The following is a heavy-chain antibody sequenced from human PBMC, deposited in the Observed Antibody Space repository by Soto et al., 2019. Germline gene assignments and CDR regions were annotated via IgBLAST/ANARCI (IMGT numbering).Heavy chain of an antibody. V-gene: IGHV3-15*01. CDR1: GFTFSNAW. CDR3: TTDLGSGSYYRWFDP. D-gene: IGHD3-10*01. CDR2: IKSKTDGGTT. J-gene: IGHJ5*02. Sequence: GGSLRLSCAASGFTFSNAWMSWVRQAPGKGLEWVGRIKSKTDGGTTDYAAPVKGRFTISRDDSKNTLYLQMNSLKTEDTAVYYCTTDLGSGSYYRWFDPWGQGTLVTVSS.